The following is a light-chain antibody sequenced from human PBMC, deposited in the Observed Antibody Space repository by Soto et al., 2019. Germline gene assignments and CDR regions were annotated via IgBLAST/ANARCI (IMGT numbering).Light chain of an antibody. J-gene: IGKJ1*01. CDR3: QQYNDXWT. CDR1: QSISSW. CDR2: KAS. V-gene: IGKV1-5*03. Sequence: DIQMTQSPSTLSASVGDRVTITCRASQSISSWLAWYQQKPGQAPKLLIYKASTLQSGVPSRFSGSGSGTEFTLAISSLQPDDSATYYCQQYNDXWTFGQGTKVDIK.